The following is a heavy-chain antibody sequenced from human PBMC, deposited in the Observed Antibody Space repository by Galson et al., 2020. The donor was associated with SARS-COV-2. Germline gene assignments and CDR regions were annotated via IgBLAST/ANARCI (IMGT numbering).Heavy chain of an antibody. CDR2: ISYDGSNK. V-gene: IGHV3-30-3*01. J-gene: IGHJ3*02. D-gene: IGHD2-2*01. Sequence: GESLKISCAASGFTFSSYAMHWVRQAPGKGLEWVAVISYDGSNKYYADSVKGRFTISRDNSKNTLYLQMNSLRAEDTAVYYCARDRYCSSTSCYLDFAAFDIWGQGTMVTVSS. CDR3: ARDRYCSSTSCYLDFAAFDI. CDR1: GFTFSSYA.